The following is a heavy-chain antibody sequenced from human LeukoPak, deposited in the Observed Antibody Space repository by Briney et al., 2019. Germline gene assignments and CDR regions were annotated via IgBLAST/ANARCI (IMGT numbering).Heavy chain of an antibody. CDR3: ARVDVIMVRGVTTRGTYYYYYGMDV. D-gene: IGHD3-10*01. J-gene: IGHJ6*02. CDR2: ISAYNGNT. CDR1: GYTFTSYG. V-gene: IGHV1-18*01. Sequence: ASVKVSCKASGYTFTSYGISWVRQAPGQGLEWMGWISAYNGNTNYAQKLQGRVTMTTDTSTSTAYMELRSLRSDDTAVYYCARVDVIMVRGVTTRGTYYYYYGMDVWGQGTTVTVSS.